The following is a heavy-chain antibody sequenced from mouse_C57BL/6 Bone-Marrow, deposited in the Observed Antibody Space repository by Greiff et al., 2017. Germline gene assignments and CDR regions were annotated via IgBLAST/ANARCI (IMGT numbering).Heavy chain of an antibody. J-gene: IGHJ1*03. CDR2: IYPGSGST. V-gene: IGHV1-55*01. CDR3: ARPYYSNYWYFDV. D-gene: IGHD2-5*01. Sequence: VQLQQPGAELVKPGASVTMSCKASGYTFTSYWITWVKQRPGQGLEWIGDIYPGSGSTTYNEKFKSKATLTVDTSSSPSYMQLSSLTSEDSAVYYCARPYYSNYWYFDVWGTGTTVTVSS. CDR1: GYTFTSYW.